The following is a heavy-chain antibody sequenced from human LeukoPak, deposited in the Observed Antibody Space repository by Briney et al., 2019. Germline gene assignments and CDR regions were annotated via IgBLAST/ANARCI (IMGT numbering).Heavy chain of an antibody. CDR1: GFTFSSYA. CDR2: ISGSDGST. Sequence: GGSLRLSCAASGFTFSSYAMSWVRQAPGKGLEWVSAISGSDGSTYYADSVKGRFTISRDNSKNTLYLQMNSLRAEDTAVYYCAKLPIVVVPAAPYFDYWGQGTLVTVSS. V-gene: IGHV3-23*01. J-gene: IGHJ4*02. CDR3: AKLPIVVVPAAPYFDY. D-gene: IGHD2-2*01.